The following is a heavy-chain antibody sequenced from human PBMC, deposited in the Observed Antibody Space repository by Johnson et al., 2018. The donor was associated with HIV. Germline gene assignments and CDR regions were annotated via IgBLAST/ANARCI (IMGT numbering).Heavy chain of an antibody. CDR2: ITWNGGTT. CDR1: GFTFDDYG. Sequence: VQLVESGGGVVRPGGSLRLSCAASGFTFDDYGMTWVRQAPGKGLEWVCGITWNGGTTGYADSVKGRFTMSRDNANHSLYLQMNRLRAEDTALYFCARGGYCVDGSCRHGNAFDIWGQGTMVTVSS. J-gene: IGHJ3*02. D-gene: IGHD2-15*01. V-gene: IGHV3-20*04. CDR3: ARGGYCVDGSCRHGNAFDI.